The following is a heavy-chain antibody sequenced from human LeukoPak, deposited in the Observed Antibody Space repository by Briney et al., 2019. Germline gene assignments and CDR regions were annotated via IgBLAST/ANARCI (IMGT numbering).Heavy chain of an antibody. CDR1: SASITSYY. CDR2: IDSSGRT. CDR3: ARNVGGSGTYRDYFYGMDV. J-gene: IGHJ6*02. D-gene: IGHD3-10*01. V-gene: IGHV4-59*01. Sequence: SETLSLTCTVSSASITSYYWSWIRRPPGKGLEWIGYIDSSGRTNYNPSLESRVTISKDTSKNQFSLKLSSVTAADTAVYFCARNVGGSGTYRDYFYGMDVWGQGTTVTVSS.